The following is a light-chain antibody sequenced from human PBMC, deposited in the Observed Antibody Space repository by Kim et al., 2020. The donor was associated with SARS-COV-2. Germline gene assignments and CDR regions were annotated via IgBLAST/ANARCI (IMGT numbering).Light chain of an antibody. CDR1: QTISSD. J-gene: IGKJ2*01. CDR2: GAS. V-gene: IGKV3-15*01. Sequence: LAVSPGERAPPSRRASQTISSDLAWYQQKPGQIPSLLIYGASTRATGIPARFSGSGAGTEFTLTISSLQSEDFAVYYCQQYHNLYTFGQGTKLEI. CDR3: QQYHNLYT.